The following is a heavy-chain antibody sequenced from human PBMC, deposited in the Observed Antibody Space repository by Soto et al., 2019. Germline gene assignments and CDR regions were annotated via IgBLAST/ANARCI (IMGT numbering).Heavy chain of an antibody. Sequence: GGSLRLSCSASGFTFSSYAMHWVRQAPGKGLEYVSAISSNGGSTYYADSVKGRFTISRDNSKNTLYLQMSSLRAEDTAVYYCVTDGSGSYYDPYIYYYYGMDVWGQGTTVTVSS. J-gene: IGHJ6*02. CDR2: ISSNGGST. CDR1: GFTFSSYA. D-gene: IGHD3-10*01. CDR3: VTDGSGSYYDPYIYYYYGMDV. V-gene: IGHV3-64D*06.